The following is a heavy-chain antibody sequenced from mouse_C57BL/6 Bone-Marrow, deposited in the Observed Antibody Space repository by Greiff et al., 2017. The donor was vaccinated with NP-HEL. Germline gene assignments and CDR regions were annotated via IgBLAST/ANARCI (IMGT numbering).Heavy chain of an antibody. CDR2: IDPENGDT. CDR1: GFNIKDDY. V-gene: IGHV14-4*01. CDR3: TTIDYEGYFDD. D-gene: IGHD2-4*01. J-gene: IGHJ1*03. Sequence: VQLQQSGAELVRPGASVKLSCTASGFNIKDDYMHWVKQRPEQGLEWIGWIDPENGDTEYASKFQGKATITADTSSNTAYLQLSSLTSEDTAVYYCTTIDYEGYFDDWGTGTTVTVSS.